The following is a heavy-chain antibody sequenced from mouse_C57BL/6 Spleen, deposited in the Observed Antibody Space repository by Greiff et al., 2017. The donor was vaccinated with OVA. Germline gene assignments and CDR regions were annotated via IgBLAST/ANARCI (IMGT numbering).Heavy chain of an antibody. CDR3: ARRGDGYYGFDY. V-gene: IGHV1-64*01. CDR1: GYTFTSYW. CDR2: IHPNSGST. Sequence: QVHVKQPGAELVKPGASVKLSCKASGYTFTSYWMHWVKQRPGQGLEWIGMIHPNSGSTNYNEKFKSKATLTVDKSSSTAYMQLSSLTSEDSAVYYCARRGDGYYGFDYWVQGTTLTVSS. J-gene: IGHJ2*01. D-gene: IGHD2-3*01.